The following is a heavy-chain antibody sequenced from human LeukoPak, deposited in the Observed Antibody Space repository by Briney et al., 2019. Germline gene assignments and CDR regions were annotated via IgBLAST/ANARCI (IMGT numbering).Heavy chain of an antibody. J-gene: IGHJ6*03. CDR1: GGSISSYY. CDR3: ARVSGGYYYYYMDV. V-gene: IGHV4-4*07. D-gene: IGHD3-10*01. Sequence: TSETLSLTCTVSGGSISSYYWSWIRQPAGKGLEWIGRIYTSGSTNYNPSLKSRVTMSVDTSKNQFSLKLSSVSAADTAVYYCARVSGGYYYYYMDVWGKGTTVTVSS. CDR2: IYTSGST.